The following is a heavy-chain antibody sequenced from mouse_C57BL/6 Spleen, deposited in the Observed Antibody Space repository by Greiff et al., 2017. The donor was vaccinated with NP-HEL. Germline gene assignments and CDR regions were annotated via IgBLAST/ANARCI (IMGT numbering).Heavy chain of an antibody. V-gene: IGHV6-3*01. CDR2: IRLKSDNYAT. J-gene: IGHJ4*01. D-gene: IGHD2-2*01. Sequence: EVKLQESGGGLVQPGGSMKLSCVASGFTFSNYWMNWVRQSPEKGLEWVAQIRLKSDNYATHYAESVKGRFTISRDDSKSSVYLQMNNLRAEDTGIYYCTNYGYDGDYYAMDYWGQGTSVTVSS. CDR3: TNYGYDGDYYAMDY. CDR1: GFTFSNYW.